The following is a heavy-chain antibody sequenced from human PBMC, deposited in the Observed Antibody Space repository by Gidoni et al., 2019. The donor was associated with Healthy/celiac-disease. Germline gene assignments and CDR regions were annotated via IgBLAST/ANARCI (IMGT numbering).Heavy chain of an antibody. V-gene: IGHV3-30-3*01. CDR2: ISYDGSNK. D-gene: IGHD2-21*01. CDR1: GFTFSSYA. CDR3: ARDRGGDYSHRGYYYYGMDV. Sequence: QVQLVESGGGVVQPGRSLRLSCAASGFTFSSYAMHWVRQAPGKGLEWVAVISYDGSNKYYADSVKGRFTISRDNSKNTLYLQMNSLRAEDTAVYYCARDRGGDYSHRGYYYYGMDVWGQGTTVTVSS. J-gene: IGHJ6*02.